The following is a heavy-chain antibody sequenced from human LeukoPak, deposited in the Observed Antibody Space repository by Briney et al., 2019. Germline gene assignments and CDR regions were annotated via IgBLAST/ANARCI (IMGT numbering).Heavy chain of an antibody. V-gene: IGHV4-59*08. CDR3: ARHRDYGDYPNWFDP. J-gene: IGHJ5*02. Sequence: SETLSLTCAVSGGSISSYYWSWIRLPPGKGLEWIGYIYYSGSTNYNPSLKSRVTISVDTSKNQFSLKLSSVTAADTAVYYCARHRDYGDYPNWFDPWGQGTLVTVSS. CDR1: GGSISSYY. CDR2: IYYSGST. D-gene: IGHD4-17*01.